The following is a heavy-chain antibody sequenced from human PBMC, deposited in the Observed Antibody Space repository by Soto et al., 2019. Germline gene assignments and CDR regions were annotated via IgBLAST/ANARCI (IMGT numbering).Heavy chain of an antibody. D-gene: IGHD2-2*01. CDR1: CFTFSNAW. J-gene: IGHJ4*02. V-gene: IGHV3-15*07. CDR3: TTDLLVVPAAQGDY. Sequence: PGGSLRLSCAASCFTFSNAWMNWVRQAPGKGLEWVGRIKSKTDGGTTDYAAPVKGRFTISRDDSKNTLYLQMNSLKTEDTVVYYYTTDLLVVPAAQGDYWGQGTLVTVSS. CDR2: IKSKTDGGTT.